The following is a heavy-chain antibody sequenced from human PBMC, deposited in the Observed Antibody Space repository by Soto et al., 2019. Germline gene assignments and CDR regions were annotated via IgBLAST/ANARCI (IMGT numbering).Heavy chain of an antibody. CDR1: GYTFTSYY. CDR3: ARDPVDIVVVPAAEPSYYYYYYMDV. Sequence: GASVKVSFKASGYTFTSYYMHWVRQAPGQGLEWMGIINPSGGSTSYAQKFQGRVTMTRDTSTSTVYMELSSLRSEDTAVYYCARDPVDIVVVPAAEPSYYYYYYMDVWGKGTTVTVSS. V-gene: IGHV1-46*03. D-gene: IGHD2-2*01. CDR2: INPSGGST. J-gene: IGHJ6*03.